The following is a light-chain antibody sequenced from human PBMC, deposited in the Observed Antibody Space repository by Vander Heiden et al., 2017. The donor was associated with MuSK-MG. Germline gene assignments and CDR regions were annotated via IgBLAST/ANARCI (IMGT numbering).Light chain of an antibody. CDR2: EVT. CDR3: CSYASSSTYV. V-gene: IGLV2-23*02. CDR1: RSDIGNYNI. J-gene: IGLJ1*01. Sequence: QPALTQPASVSGSPGQSITISCTGTRSDIGNYNIVSWYQHHPGKAPKLMIYEVTKRPSGVTNRFFGSKSGDTASLTISGLQAEDEADYYCCSYASSSTYVCGTGTKVTVL.